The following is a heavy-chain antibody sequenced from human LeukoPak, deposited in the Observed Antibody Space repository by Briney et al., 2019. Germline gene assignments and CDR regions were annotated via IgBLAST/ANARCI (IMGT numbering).Heavy chain of an antibody. J-gene: IGHJ6*03. CDR2: ISEDGTST. D-gene: IGHD2-15*01. CDR1: EFAFSEYW. Sequence: GGSLRLSCVASEFAFSEYWMHWVRQAPGKGLVWVSRISEDGTSTAYADSVKGRFTISRDNAKNTLYLKMNSLRDDDTAVYYCARDGGSSGNGAYYMDVWGKRTPVTVSS. V-gene: IGHV3-74*03. CDR3: ARDGGSSGNGAYYMDV.